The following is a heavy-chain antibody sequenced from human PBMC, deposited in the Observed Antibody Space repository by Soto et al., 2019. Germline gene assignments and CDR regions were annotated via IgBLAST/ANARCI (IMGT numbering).Heavy chain of an antibody. Sequence: GEPLRNPCQGSGYSFTMYCIAWVRQMPGKGLEWMGIIHPRDSDTRYSPSFQGQVSVSADKSISTAYLQWSSLKASDTAMYYCARLDNSGYSVNWGQGSLVTVSS. CDR2: IHPRDSDT. V-gene: IGHV5-51*01. CDR1: GYSFTMYC. D-gene: IGHD3-22*01. J-gene: IGHJ4*02. CDR3: ARLDNSGYSVN.